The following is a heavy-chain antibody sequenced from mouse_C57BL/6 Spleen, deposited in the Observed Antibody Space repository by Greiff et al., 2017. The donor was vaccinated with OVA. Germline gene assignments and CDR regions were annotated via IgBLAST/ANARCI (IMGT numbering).Heavy chain of an antibody. CDR2: ISSGSSTI. Sequence: EVMLVESGGGLVKPGGSLKLSCAASGFTFSDYGMHWVRQAPEKGLEWVAYISSGSSTIYYADTVKGRFTISRNNAKNTLFLQRSSLRSEDTVMYYCARDDYAMDYWGQGTSVTVSS. CDR1: GFTFSDYG. J-gene: IGHJ4*01. CDR3: ARDDYAMDY. V-gene: IGHV5-17*01.